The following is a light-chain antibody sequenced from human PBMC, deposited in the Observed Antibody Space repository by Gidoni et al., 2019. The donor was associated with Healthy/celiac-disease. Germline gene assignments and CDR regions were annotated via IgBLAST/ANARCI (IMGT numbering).Light chain of an antibody. V-gene: IGLV1-47*01. Sequence: QSVLTQPPSASGTPVQRVTISCSGSSSNIGSNYVYWYQQLPGTAPKLLIYRNTQRPSGVPDRFSGSKSGTSASLAISGLRSEDEADYYCAAWDDSLSAWVFGGGTKLTVL. CDR2: RNT. CDR3: AAWDDSLSAWV. J-gene: IGLJ3*02. CDR1: SSNIGSNY.